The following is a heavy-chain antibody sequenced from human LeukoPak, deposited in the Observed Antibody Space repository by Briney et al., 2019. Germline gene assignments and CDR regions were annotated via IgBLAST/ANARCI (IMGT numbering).Heavy chain of an antibody. CDR2: IYHSGST. V-gene: IGHV4-4*02. CDR3: ARVYSSENWFDP. Sequence: PSETLSLTCTVSGGSISSSNWWSWVRQPPGKGLEWIGEIYHSGSTNYNPSLKSRVTMSVDKSKNQFSLTLSSVTAADTAVYYCARVYSSENWFDPWGQGTLVTVSS. J-gene: IGHJ5*02. D-gene: IGHD6-25*01. CDR1: GGSISSSNW.